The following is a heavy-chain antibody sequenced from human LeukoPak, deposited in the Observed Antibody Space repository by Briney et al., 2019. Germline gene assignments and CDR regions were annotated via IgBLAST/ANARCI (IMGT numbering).Heavy chain of an antibody. CDR1: GFTFSSHD. CDR2: IGTGGDT. CDR3: ARGPRYGSSGYPNYGMDV. V-gene: IGHV3-13*01. Sequence: GGSLRLPCAASGFTFSSHDMHWVRQATGKGLEWVSAIGTGGDTYYVDAVKGRFTISRENAKNSLYLQMNSLRAGDTAVYYCARGPRYGSSGYPNYGMDVWGQGTTVTVSS. J-gene: IGHJ6*02. D-gene: IGHD3-22*01.